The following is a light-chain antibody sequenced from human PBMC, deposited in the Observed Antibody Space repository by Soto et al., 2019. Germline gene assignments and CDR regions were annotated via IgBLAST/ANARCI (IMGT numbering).Light chain of an antibody. J-gene: IGLJ2*01. V-gene: IGLV4-69*01. Sequence: QSVLTQSPSASASLGASVKLTCTLSSGHSNYAIAWHQQQPEKGPLYLMKLNSDGSHSKGDGIPDRFSGSSSGAERYLTISSLQSEDEADYYCQTWGTGIVVFGGGTKLTVL. CDR2: LNSDGSH. CDR3: QTWGTGIVV. CDR1: SGHSNYA.